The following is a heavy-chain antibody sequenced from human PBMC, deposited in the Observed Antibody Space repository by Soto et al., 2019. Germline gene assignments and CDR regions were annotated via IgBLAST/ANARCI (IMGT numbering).Heavy chain of an antibody. CDR2: ISGYNGNT. D-gene: IGHD1-26*01. CDR3: ARDLGAQIVAY. Sequence: QVQLVQSGAEVKKPGASVKVSCKASGYTFISYGISWVRQAPGQGLEWMGWISGYNGNTKYAQKLQGRVTMTTDTSTSTAYRERRSLRSDETAVYYCARDLGAQIVAYWGQGTVVTVSS. V-gene: IGHV1-18*01. CDR1: GYTFISYG. J-gene: IGHJ4*02.